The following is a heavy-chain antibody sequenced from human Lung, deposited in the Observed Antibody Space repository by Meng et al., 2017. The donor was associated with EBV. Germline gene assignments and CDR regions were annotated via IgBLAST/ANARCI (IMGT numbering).Heavy chain of an antibody. V-gene: IGHV3-53*01. Sequence: QLVGSGGGLIQPGGSLRLSCAAAGFTVSTNYMTWVRQAPGKGLEWLSVIYSGGSTQYAESVKGRFTISKDNSKNTLYLQMNNLRAEDTAVYYCARDGDYIPFENWGQGTLVTVSS. J-gene: IGHJ4*02. CDR2: IYSGGST. CDR3: ARDGDYIPFEN. CDR1: GFTVSTNY. D-gene: IGHD4-17*01.